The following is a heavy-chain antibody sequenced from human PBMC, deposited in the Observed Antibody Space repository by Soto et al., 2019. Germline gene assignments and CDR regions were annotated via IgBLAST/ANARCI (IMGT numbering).Heavy chain of an antibody. V-gene: IGHV3-74*01. CDR3: AIGGGDYNYLDY. CDR1: GFFFITYW. CDR2: IKSDGSST. J-gene: IGHJ4*02. D-gene: IGHD3-9*01. Sequence: EVQLVESGGGLVQPGGSLRLSCAASGFFFITYWWFWVRQAPRKGLLWVSRIKSDGSSTNYADSVKGRFTISRDNAKNTLYLQMTSLRAEDTAVYYCAIGGGDYNYLDYWGQGILVTVSS.